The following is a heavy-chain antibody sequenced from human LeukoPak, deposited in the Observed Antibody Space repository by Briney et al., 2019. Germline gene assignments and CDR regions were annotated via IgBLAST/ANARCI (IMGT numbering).Heavy chain of an antibody. CDR3: AKGYREQWLVPFDY. CDR1: GLTFSSYA. D-gene: IGHD6-19*01. Sequence: PGRSLRLSCAASGLTFSSYAMSWVRQAPGKGLEWVSAISGSGGSTYYADSVKGRFTNSRDNSKNTLYLQMNSLRAEDTAVYYCAKGYREQWLVPFDYWGQGTLVTVSS. J-gene: IGHJ4*02. CDR2: ISGSGGST. V-gene: IGHV3-23*01.